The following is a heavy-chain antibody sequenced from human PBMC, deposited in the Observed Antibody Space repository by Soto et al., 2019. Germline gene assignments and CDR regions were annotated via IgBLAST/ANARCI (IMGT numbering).Heavy chain of an antibody. V-gene: IGHV4-34*01. D-gene: IGHD2-2*01. CDR2: VSHHGTS. Sequence: SETLSLTCVVYDGSLTEYHWSWVRQTPGKGLEWIGEVSHHGTSHYNPSLGSRVTISVDTSKNQFSLKLPSVTAADTAMYYCARDGFCTSTTCRVGNWFDPWGQGTLVTVSS. CDR1: DGSLTEYH. J-gene: IGHJ5*02. CDR3: ARDGFCTSTTCRVGNWFDP.